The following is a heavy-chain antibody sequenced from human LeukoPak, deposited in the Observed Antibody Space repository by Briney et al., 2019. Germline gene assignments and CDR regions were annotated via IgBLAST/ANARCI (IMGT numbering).Heavy chain of an antibody. D-gene: IGHD6-19*01. Sequence: GGSLRLSCAASGFTFSSYSMNWVRQAPGKGLEWVANIKQDGSAEYYVDSVKGRFTISRDNDKNSLYLQMNSLRAEDTAVYYWGGGVVSLPVAEFDYWGRGTLVTVSS. CDR1: GFTFSSYS. CDR2: IKQDGSAE. J-gene: IGHJ4*02. CDR3: GGGVVSLPVAEFDY. V-gene: IGHV3-7*04.